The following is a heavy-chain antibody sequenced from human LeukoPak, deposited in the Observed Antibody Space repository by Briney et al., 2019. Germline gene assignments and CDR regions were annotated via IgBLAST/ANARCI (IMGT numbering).Heavy chain of an antibody. D-gene: IGHD3-3*01. CDR2: INPSGGST. CDR1: GYTFTSYY. Sequence: ASVKVSCKASGYTFTSYYMHWVRQAPGQGLEWMGIINPSGGSTSYAQKFQGRVTMTRDMSTSTVYMELSSLRSEDTAVYYRARDRITIFGVANTGYFDYWGQGTLVTVSS. CDR3: ARDRITIFGVANTGYFDY. J-gene: IGHJ4*02. V-gene: IGHV1-46*01.